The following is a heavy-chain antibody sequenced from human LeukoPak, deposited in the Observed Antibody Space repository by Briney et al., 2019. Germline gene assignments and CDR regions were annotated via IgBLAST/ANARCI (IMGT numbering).Heavy chain of an antibody. Sequence: GGALKISCNGSAYIFTSHWIVWLRHMPGKSRLELGIINNGDSEPRYSPYFQGQVTISAAKSISTAYLQWSSLKASDTAMYYCARRYYYDTSGYYLAHDAFDIWGQGTMVTVSS. V-gene: IGHV5-51*01. CDR1: AYIFTSHW. D-gene: IGHD3-22*01. CDR3: ARRYYYDTSGYYLAHDAFDI. CDR2: INNGDSEP. J-gene: IGHJ3*02.